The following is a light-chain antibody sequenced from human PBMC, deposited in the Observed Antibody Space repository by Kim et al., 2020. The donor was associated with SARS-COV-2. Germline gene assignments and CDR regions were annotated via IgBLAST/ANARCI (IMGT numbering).Light chain of an antibody. J-gene: IGKJ3*01. Sequence: SVGDRGTITCRARQGMSNYLAWYQQRRGKVPKLLIYAASTLQSGVPSRWSGSGSGTDFTLTISSLQPEDVATYCCQKYNSAPFTFGPGTKVDIK. CDR2: AAS. CDR3: QKYNSAPFT. V-gene: IGKV1-27*01. CDR1: QGMSNY.